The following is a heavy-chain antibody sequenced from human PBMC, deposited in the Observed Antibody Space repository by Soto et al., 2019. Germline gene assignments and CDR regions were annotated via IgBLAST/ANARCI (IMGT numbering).Heavy chain of an antibody. D-gene: IGHD6-6*01. CDR2: ISYDGSNK. CDR3: ARDSREYSSSSYYFDY. V-gene: IGHV3-30-3*01. CDR1: GFTFSSYA. Sequence: GGSLRLSCAASGFTFSSYAMDWVRQAPGKGLEWVAVISYDGSNKYYADSVKGRFTISRDNSKNTLYLQMNSLRAEDTAVYYCARDSREYSSSSYYFDYWGQGTLVTVSS. J-gene: IGHJ4*02.